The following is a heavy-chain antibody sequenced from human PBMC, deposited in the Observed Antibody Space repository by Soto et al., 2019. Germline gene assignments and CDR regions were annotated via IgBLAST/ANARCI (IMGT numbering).Heavy chain of an antibody. D-gene: IGHD5-18*01. Sequence: QVQLVESGGGVVQPGKSLRLSCAASGFTFSTYGMHWGRQAPGKGLEWVAVIWYDGSNKYHGDSLKGRFTISRDNYKNTLYLEVHDLRPQDSAVLCCGRDGALGDTAVVDSWGHGTLVTVSS. CDR2: IWYDGSNK. CDR1: GFTFSTYG. V-gene: IGHV3-33*01. J-gene: IGHJ5*01. CDR3: GRDGALGDTAVVDS.